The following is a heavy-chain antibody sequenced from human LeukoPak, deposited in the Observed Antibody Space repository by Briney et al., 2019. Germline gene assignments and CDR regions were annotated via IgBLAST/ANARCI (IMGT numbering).Heavy chain of an antibody. D-gene: IGHD3-3*01. CDR2: IFPGGST. J-gene: IGHJ4*02. V-gene: IGHV4-38-2*01. Sequence: SETLCLTCAVSGYSISIAYYWGWIRQPPGKGLEWIGRIFPGGSTSYNPSLMSRLTMSMDTSKNQFSLQLTSVTAADTAVYYCARYDSRGSGSTQLEYWGQGILVNICS. CDR1: GYSISIAYY. CDR3: ARYDSRGSGSTQLEY.